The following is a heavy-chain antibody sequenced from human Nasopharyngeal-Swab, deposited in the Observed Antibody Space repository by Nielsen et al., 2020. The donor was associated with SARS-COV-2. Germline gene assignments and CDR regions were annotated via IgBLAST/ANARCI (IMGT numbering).Heavy chain of an antibody. D-gene: IGHD3-22*01. V-gene: IGHV3-15*07. CDR3: ARAGGRYYDSGGYYYLASAFDI. J-gene: IGHJ3*02. CDR2: IKSKTDGGTT. CDR1: GFTFSNAW. Sequence: SCAVSGFTFSNAWMNWVRQAPGKGLEWVGRIKSKTDGGTTDYAAPVKGRFTISRDDSKNTLYLQMNSLRAEDTAVYYCARAGGRYYDSGGYYYLASAFDIWGQGTMVTVSS.